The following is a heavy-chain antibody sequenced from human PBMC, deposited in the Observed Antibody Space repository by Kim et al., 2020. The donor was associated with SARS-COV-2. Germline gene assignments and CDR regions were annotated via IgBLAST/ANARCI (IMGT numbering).Heavy chain of an antibody. CDR3: VKDSYGYPYYFDH. J-gene: IGHJ4*02. V-gene: IGHV3-23*01. D-gene: IGHD3-16*01. Sequence: YAAESVNGRFIISRDNSKNTLHLQMNKLRDEDTAIYFCVKDSYGYPYYFDHWGQGALVTVSS.